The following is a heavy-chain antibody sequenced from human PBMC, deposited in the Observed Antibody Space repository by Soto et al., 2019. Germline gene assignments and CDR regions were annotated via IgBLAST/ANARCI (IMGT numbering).Heavy chain of an antibody. J-gene: IGHJ4*02. CDR1: GFTFSDYY. V-gene: IGHV3-11*01. CDR3: TKAFTGSANFDY. Sequence: LGGSLRLSCAASGFTFSDYYMSWIRQAPGKGLEWVSYISSSGSTIYYADSVKGRFTISRDNAKNSLYLQMNSLRAEDTAVYYCTKAFTGSANFDYWGQGTLVTVSS. D-gene: IGHD1-26*01. CDR2: ISSSGSTI.